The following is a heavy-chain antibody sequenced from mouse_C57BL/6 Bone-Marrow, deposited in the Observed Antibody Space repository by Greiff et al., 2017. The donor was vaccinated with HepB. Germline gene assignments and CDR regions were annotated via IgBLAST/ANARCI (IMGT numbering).Heavy chain of an antibody. D-gene: IGHD1-1*01. CDR1: GYTFTSYW. V-gene: IGHV1-7*01. J-gene: IGHJ1*03. CDR2: INPSSGYT. Sequence: VQLQQSGAELAKPGASVKLSCKASGYTFTSYWMHWVNQRPGPGLEWIGYINPSSGYTKYNQKFKDKATLTADKSSSTAYMQLSSLTYEDSAVYYCARVYGSSYPHVWGTGTTVTVSS. CDR3: ARVYGSSYPHV.